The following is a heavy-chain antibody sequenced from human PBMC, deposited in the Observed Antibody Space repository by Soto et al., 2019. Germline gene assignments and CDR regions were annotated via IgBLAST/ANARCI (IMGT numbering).Heavy chain of an antibody. CDR2: IYYSGST. CDR1: GGSISSSSYY. V-gene: IGHV4-39*01. CDR3: ASQSGWSRKMYYFDY. Sequence: SETLSLTCTVSGGSISSSSYYWGWIRQPPGKGLEWIGSIYYSGSTYYNPSLKSRVTISVDTSKNQFSLKLSSVTAADTAVYYCASQSGWSRKMYYFDYWGQGTLVTVSS. J-gene: IGHJ4*02. D-gene: IGHD6-19*01.